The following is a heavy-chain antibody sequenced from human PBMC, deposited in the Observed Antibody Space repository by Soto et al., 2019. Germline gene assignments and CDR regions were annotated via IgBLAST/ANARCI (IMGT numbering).Heavy chain of an antibody. CDR1: GGSISSYY. J-gene: IGHJ4*02. CDR3: ARSGGGSGWL. D-gene: IGHD6-19*01. V-gene: IGHV4-59*01. CDR2: IYYSGST. Sequence: QVQLQESGPGLVKPSETLSLTCTVSGGSISSYYWSWIRQPPGKGLEWIGYIYYSGSTNYNSSLKSRVTISVDTSKNQFSLKLSSVTAADTAVYYCARSGGGSGWLGGQGTLVTVSS.